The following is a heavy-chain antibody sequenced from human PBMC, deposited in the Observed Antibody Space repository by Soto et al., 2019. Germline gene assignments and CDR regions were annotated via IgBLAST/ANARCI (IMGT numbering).Heavy chain of an antibody. Sequence: EVQLVESGGGLVKPGGSLRLSCAASGFTFSSYSMNWVRQAPGKGLEWVSSISSSSSYIYYADSVKGRFTISRDNAKNSLYLQMNSRRAEDTAVYYWARDLGARVGQLVDYGGQGTLVTVSS. V-gene: IGHV3-21*01. J-gene: IGHJ4*02. CDR3: ARDLGARVGQLVDY. CDR1: GFTFSSYS. D-gene: IGHD6-6*01. CDR2: ISSSSSYI.